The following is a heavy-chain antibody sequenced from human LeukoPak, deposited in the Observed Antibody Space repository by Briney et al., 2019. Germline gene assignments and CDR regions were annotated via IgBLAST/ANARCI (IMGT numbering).Heavy chain of an antibody. Sequence: ASVKVSCKASGYTFTSYHMHWVRQPPAQGLEWMGIINPSCGSTSLAQKFQGRVTITRDTSTSTVYMELSSLRSEDTAVYYCARDLRIVVVPAATTSLYYYYYGMDVWGKGTTVTVSS. J-gene: IGHJ6*04. CDR1: GYTFTSYH. CDR3: ARDLRIVVVPAATTSLYYYYYGMDV. V-gene: IGHV1-46*01. CDR2: INPSCGST. D-gene: IGHD2-2*01.